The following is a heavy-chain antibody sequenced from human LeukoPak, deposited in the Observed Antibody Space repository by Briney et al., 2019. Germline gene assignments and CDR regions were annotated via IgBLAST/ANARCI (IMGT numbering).Heavy chain of an antibody. D-gene: IGHD2-2*02. V-gene: IGHV4-34*01. CDR3: AREGCSSTSCYSY. CDR1: GGSFSGYY. CDR2: INHSGST. Sequence: PSETLSLTCAVYGGSFSGYYWSWIHQPPGKGLEWIGEINHSGSTNYNPSLKSRVTISVDTSKNQFSLKLSSVTAADTAVYYCAREGCSSTSCYSYWGQGTLVTVSS. J-gene: IGHJ4*02.